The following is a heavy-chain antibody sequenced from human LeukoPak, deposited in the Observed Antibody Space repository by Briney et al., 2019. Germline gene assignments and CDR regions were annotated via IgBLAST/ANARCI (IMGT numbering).Heavy chain of an antibody. CDR2: ISSSGSTI. Sequence: GGSLRLSCAASGFTFSDYYMSWIRQAPGKGLEGVSYISSSGSTIYYADSVKGRFTISRDNAKNSLYLQMNSQRAEDTAVYSCARLRGYSHLMWFAVDYWGQGTLVTVSS. D-gene: IGHD5-18*01. J-gene: IGHJ4*02. CDR3: ARLRGYSHLMWFAVDY. CDR1: GFTFSDYY. V-gene: IGHV3-11*01.